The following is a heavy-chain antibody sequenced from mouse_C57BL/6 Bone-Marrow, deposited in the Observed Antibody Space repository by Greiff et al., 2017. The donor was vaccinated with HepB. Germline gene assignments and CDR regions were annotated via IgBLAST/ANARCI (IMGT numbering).Heavy chain of an antibody. CDR1: GFSFNTYA. Sequence: EVQLVESGGGLVQPKGSLKLSCAASGFSFNTYAMNWVRQAPGKGLEWVARIRSKSNNYATYYADSVKDRFTISRDDSESMLYLQMNNLKTEDTAMYYCVSAYYGSGGFAYWGQGTLVTVSA. V-gene: IGHV10-1*01. CDR2: IRSKSNNYAT. J-gene: IGHJ3*01. D-gene: IGHD1-1*01. CDR3: VSAYYGSGGFAY.